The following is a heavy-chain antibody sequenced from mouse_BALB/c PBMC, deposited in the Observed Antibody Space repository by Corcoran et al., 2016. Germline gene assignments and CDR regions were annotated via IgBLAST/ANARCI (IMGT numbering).Heavy chain of an antibody. Sequence: QIQLVQSGPELKKPGETVKISCKASGYTFTNYGMNWVKQAPGKGLKWMGWINTYTGEPTYADDFKGRFAFSLETSASTAYLQINNLKAEDTATYFCSRSISSGFAWFAYWGQGTLVTVSA. CDR1: GYTFTNYG. D-gene: IGHD3-1*01. J-gene: IGHJ3*01. V-gene: IGHV9-3-1*01. CDR2: INTYTGEP. CDR3: SRSISSGFAWFAY.